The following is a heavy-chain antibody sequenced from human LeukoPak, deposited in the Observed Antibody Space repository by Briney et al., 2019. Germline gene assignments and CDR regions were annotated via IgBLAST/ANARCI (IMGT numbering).Heavy chain of an antibody. CDR2: INPNSGGI. CDR1: GYTFTGYY. D-gene: IGHD3-10*01. CDR3: ARGWSYYGSGSYYIDPHFDY. Sequence: ASVKVSCKASGYTFTGYYMHWVRQAPGQGLEWMGWINPNSGGINYAQKFQGRVTMTRDTSISTAYMELSRLRSDDTAVYYCARGWSYYGSGSYYIDPHFDYWGQGTLVTVSS. V-gene: IGHV1-2*02. J-gene: IGHJ4*02.